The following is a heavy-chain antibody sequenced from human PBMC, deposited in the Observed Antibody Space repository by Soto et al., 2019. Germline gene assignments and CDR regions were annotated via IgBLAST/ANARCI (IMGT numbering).Heavy chain of an antibody. J-gene: IGHJ4*02. D-gene: IGHD4-17*01. CDR1: VVTISSSSSY. CDR3: ARLLYGDYVGLGY. Sequence: PSATLSLTCTVPVVTISSSSSYWGWIRQPPGKGLEWIGRIYYSGSTYYNPPLKSRVTISVDTSKNQFSLKLSSVTAADTAVYYCARLLYGDYVGLGYWGQGPLVTVSS. CDR2: IYYSGST. V-gene: IGHV4-39*01.